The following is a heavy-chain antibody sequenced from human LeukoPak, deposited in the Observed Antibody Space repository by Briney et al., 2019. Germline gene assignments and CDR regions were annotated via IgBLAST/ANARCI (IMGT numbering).Heavy chain of an antibody. D-gene: IGHD6-13*01. CDR2: IYYSGSI. CDR3: ARRDQAAGSGFDY. V-gene: IGHV4-39*01. CDR1: GGSLSSSSYY. Sequence: SETLSLTCTVSGGSLSSSSYYWGWIRQPPGKGLEWIGHIYYSGSIYYNPSLKSRVTISVDSSKNQFSLKLISVTAADTAVYYCARRDQAAGSGFDYWGQGTLVTVSS. J-gene: IGHJ4*02.